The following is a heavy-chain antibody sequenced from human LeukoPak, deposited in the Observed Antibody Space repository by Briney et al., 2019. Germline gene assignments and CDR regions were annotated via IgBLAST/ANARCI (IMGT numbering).Heavy chain of an antibody. CDR3: ARGKYYYGSGSPLDY. CDR1: GYTLTAHY. CDR2: INPNSGGT. D-gene: IGHD3-10*01. Sequence: GASVKVSCKASGYTLTAHYMHWVRQAPGQGLEWMGWINPNSGGTNYAQKFQGRVTMTRDTSISTAYMELSRLRSDDTAVYYCARGKYYYGSGSPLDYWGQGTLVTVSS. V-gene: IGHV1-2*02. J-gene: IGHJ4*02.